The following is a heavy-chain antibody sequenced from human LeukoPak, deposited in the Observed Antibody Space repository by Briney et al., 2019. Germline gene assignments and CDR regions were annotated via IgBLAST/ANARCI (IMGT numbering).Heavy chain of an antibody. D-gene: IGHD5-18*01. CDR3: ATTPQRGYSYGWGTDAFDI. Sequence: SQTLSLTCTVSGGSISSGSYYWSWIRQPPGKGLEWIGRIYTSGSTNYNPSLKSRVTISVDTSKNQFSLKLSSVTAADTAVYYCATTPQRGYSYGWGTDAFDIWGQGTMVTVSS. J-gene: IGHJ3*02. V-gene: IGHV4-61*02. CDR1: GGSISSGSYY. CDR2: IYTSGST.